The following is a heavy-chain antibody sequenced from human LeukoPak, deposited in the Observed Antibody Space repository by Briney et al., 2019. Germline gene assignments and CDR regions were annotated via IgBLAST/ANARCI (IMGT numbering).Heavy chain of an antibody. J-gene: IGHJ5*02. Sequence: SVKVSCKASGGTFSSYAIRWVRQAPGQGLEWMGGLIPIFGTANYAQKFQGRVTITTDESTSTAYMELSSLRSEDTAVYYCAKGKDIVVVPAAMPTWFDPWGQGTLVTVSS. V-gene: IGHV1-69*05. CDR3: AKGKDIVVVPAAMPTWFDP. CDR1: GGTFSSYA. CDR2: LIPIFGTA. D-gene: IGHD2-2*01.